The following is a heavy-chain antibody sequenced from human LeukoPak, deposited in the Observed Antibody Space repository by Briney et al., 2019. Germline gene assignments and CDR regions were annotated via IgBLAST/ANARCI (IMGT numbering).Heavy chain of an antibody. J-gene: IGHJ4*02. Sequence: GGSLRLSCAASGFTFSSYSMNWVRQAPGKGLEWVSSISSSSSYIYYADSAKGRFTISRDNAKNSLYLQMNSLRAEDTAVYYCARGIGIRIAEAGKELYYFDYWGQGTLVIVSS. CDR3: ARGIGIRIAEAGKELYYFDY. CDR1: GFTFSSYS. CDR2: ISSSSSYI. D-gene: IGHD6-13*01. V-gene: IGHV3-21*01.